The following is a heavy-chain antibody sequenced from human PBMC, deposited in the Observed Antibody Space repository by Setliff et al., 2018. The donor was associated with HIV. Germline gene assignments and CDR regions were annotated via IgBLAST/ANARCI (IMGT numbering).Heavy chain of an antibody. D-gene: IGHD3-22*01. Sequence: ASVKVSCKASGYTFTGYYMHWVRQAPGQGLEWMGWINPNNGGTNYAQKFQGRVTMTRDTSISTAYMELSSLRFEDTAVYYCATDHPGYYDSSGRDWGQGTLVTVSS. CDR2: INPNNGGT. V-gene: IGHV1-2*02. CDR3: ATDHPGYYDSSGRD. CDR1: GYTFTGYY. J-gene: IGHJ1*01.